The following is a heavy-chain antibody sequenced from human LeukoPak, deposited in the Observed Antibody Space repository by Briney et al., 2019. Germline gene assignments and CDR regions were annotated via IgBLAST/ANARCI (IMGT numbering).Heavy chain of an antibody. J-gene: IGHJ4*02. Sequence: SETLSLTCEVSGGSIRSHSWWSWVRQPPGGGLEWIGEIHHGGDANYNTSLMSRASLSVDKSKDQFSLQLSSVTAADTAVYYCARQAHCTNGLCYPFDYWGQGTLVTVSS. CDR1: GGSIRSHSW. V-gene: IGHV4-4*02. CDR2: IHHGGDA. CDR3: ARQAHCTNGLCYPFDY. D-gene: IGHD2-8*01.